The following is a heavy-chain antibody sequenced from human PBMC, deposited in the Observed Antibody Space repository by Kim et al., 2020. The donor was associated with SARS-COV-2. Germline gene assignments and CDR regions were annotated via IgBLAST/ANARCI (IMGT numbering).Heavy chain of an antibody. V-gene: IGHV1-18*01. J-gene: IGHJ4*02. CDR1: GYTFTSYG. Sequence: ASVKVSCKASGYTFTSYGISWVRQAPGQGLEWMGWISAYNGNTNYAQKLQGRVTMTTDTSTSTAYMELRSLRSDDTAVYYCARDFGSDYDSSGTSGTFDYWGQGTLVTVSS. CDR3: ARDFGSDYDSSGTSGTFDY. D-gene: IGHD3-22*01. CDR2: ISAYNGNT.